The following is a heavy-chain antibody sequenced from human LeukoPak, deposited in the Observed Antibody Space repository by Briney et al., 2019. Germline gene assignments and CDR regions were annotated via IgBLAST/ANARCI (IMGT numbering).Heavy chain of an antibody. D-gene: IGHD3-10*01. Sequence: PGRPLRLSCVASRFTFRRYGMHWVRHALGEGLEWVSVIWYDGSNKYYAESGKGRFTISRDNSKNTLYLQMNSLRVEDKAVYYCAKSPIDYYGSGSYHHMRYFDYWGQGTLVTVSS. CDR3: AKSPIDYYGSGSYHHMRYFDY. J-gene: IGHJ4*02. CDR2: IWYDGSNK. V-gene: IGHV3-33*06. CDR1: RFTFRRYG.